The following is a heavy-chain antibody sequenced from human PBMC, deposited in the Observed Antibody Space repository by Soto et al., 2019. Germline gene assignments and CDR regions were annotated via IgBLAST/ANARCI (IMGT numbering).Heavy chain of an antibody. CDR1: GFRFNNYW. D-gene: IGHD3-9*01. Sequence: GGSLRLSCAASGFRFNNYWMSWVRQAPGKGLEWVANIKQDGSQKFYVESVKGRFSISRDNAKSSLYLQLNSLRAEDTAVYYCTWDFQGDYKYHFQSWGQGALVTVSS. CDR2: IKQDGSQK. CDR3: TWDFQGDYKYHFQS. J-gene: IGHJ4*02. V-gene: IGHV3-7*04.